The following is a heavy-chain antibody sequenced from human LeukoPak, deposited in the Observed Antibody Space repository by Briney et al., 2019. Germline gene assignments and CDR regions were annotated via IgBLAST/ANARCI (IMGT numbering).Heavy chain of an antibody. CDR1: GITLSDYY. CDR2: ISNVAEIT. CDR3: ARGGNYESGSHYLVS. J-gene: IGHJ5*02. D-gene: IGHD3-10*01. V-gene: IGHV3-11*01. Sequence: NPGESLRLSCEVSGITLSDYYMSWIRQAPGKGLEWISYISNVAEITQYADSVKGRFSISRDTATNSLYLQMNSLRAEDTAVYFCARGGNYESGSHYLVSWGQGTLVTVSS.